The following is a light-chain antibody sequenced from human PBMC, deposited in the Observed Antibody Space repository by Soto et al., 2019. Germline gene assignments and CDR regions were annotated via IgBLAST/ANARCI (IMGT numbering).Light chain of an antibody. CDR3: SSYAGSNNLV. CDR2: EVS. V-gene: IGLV2-8*01. CDR1: SSDIGGYNY. J-gene: IGLJ2*01. Sequence: QSALTQPPSAYGSPGQSVAISCTGTSSDIGGYNYVSWYQQHPGKAPKLMIFEVSQRPSGVPDSFSGSKSGNTASLTVSGLQAEDEADYYCSSYAGSNNLVFGGGTKLTVL.